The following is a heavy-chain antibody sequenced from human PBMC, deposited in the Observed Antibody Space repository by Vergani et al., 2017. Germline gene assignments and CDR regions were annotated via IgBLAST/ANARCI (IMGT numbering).Heavy chain of an antibody. J-gene: IGHJ4*02. V-gene: IGHV3-23*04. CDR1: GSTFSSYA. D-gene: IGHD2-21*02. Sequence: EVQLVESGGGLVQPGGSLRLSCAASGSTFSSYAMNWVRQAPGKGLEWVSSVSGSSATPYYADSVKGRFIISRDNSKNTLHLQMDSLRSEDTAVYYCARAYCGGDCYTGFDYWGQGTLVTVSS. CDR2: VSGSSATP. CDR3: ARAYCGGDCYTGFDY.